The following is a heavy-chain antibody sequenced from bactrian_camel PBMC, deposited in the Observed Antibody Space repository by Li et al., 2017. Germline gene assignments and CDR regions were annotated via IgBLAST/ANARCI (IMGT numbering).Heavy chain of an antibody. Sequence: QLVESGGGLVQTGGSLRLSCAASGFTFSSYYMSWVRQAPGKGHEWDSGTNAAGVTTVYAVSVEGRFTMSRDNAKNTVYLQMNSLKPEDTGVYYCAADRLDCRPQYEYTYWGQGTQVTVS. J-gene: IGHJ4*01. CDR2: TNAAGVTT. CDR1: GFTFSSYY. D-gene: IGHD1*01. V-gene: IGHV3S28*01. CDR3: AADRLDCRPQYEYTY.